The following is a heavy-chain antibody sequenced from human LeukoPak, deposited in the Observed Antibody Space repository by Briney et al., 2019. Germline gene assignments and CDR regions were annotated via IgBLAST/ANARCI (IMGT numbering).Heavy chain of an antibody. CDR3: VRDRNGYYSSDY. D-gene: IGHD3-22*01. Sequence: GGSLRLSCAGSGFTFSSYRMNWVRQAPGKGLEWVSYISSRGDTIYYAASVRGRFTISRDNAERSLYLQMNGLRVEDTAVYYCVRDRNGYYSSDYWGQGILVTVSS. V-gene: IGHV3-48*04. CDR1: GFTFSSYR. J-gene: IGHJ4*02. CDR2: ISSRGDTI.